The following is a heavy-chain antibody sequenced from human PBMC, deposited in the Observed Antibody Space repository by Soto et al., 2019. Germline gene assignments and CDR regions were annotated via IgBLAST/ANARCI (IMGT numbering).Heavy chain of an antibody. CDR1: GYTFTSYG. CDR2: ISAYNGNT. V-gene: IGHV1-18*04. Sequence: ASVKVSCKASGYTFTSYGISWVRQAPGQGLEWMGWISAYNGNTNYAQKLQGRVTMTTDTSTSTAYMELRSLRSGDTAVYYCASGGYSGYDTTSYGMDVWGQGTTVTVSS. D-gene: IGHD5-12*01. CDR3: ASGGYSGYDTTSYGMDV. J-gene: IGHJ6*02.